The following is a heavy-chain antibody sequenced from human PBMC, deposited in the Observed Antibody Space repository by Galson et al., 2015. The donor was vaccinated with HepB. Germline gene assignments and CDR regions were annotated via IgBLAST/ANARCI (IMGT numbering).Heavy chain of an antibody. CDR1: GFTFTSSA. J-gene: IGHJ6*02. CDR3: AAEPYSGSSQNYYYYGMDV. CDR2: IVVGSGNT. Sequence: SVKVSCKASGFTFTSSAMQWVRQARGQRLEWIGWIVVGSGNTNYAQKFQERVTITRDMSTSTAYMELSSLRSEDTAVYYCAAEPYSGSSQNYYYYGMDVWGQGTTITVSS. D-gene: IGHD6-6*01. V-gene: IGHV1-58*02.